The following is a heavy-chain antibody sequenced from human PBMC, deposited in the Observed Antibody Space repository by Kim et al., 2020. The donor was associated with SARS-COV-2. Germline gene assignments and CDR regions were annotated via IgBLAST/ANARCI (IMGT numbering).Heavy chain of an antibody. CDR3: ARGKTLYDILTGSPPFDR. V-gene: IGHV4-30-2*04. Sequence: LKSRVTISLDTSKNQFSLKLTSVTATDTAVYYCARGKTLYDILTGSPPFDRWGQGTLLTVSS. J-gene: IGHJ4*02. D-gene: IGHD3-9*01.